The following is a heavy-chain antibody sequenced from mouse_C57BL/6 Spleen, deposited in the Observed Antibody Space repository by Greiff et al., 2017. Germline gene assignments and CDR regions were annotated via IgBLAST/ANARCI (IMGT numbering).Heavy chain of an antibody. CDR3: ARAVVSRAFDY. CDR1: GYAFSSYW. D-gene: IGHD1-1*01. Sequence: QVQLQQSGAELVKPGASVKISCKASGYAFSSYWMNWVKQRPGKGLEWIGQIYPGDGDTNYNGKFKGKATLTADKSSSTAYMQLSSLTSEDSAVYFCARAVVSRAFDYWGQGTTLTVSS. CDR2: IYPGDGDT. J-gene: IGHJ2*01. V-gene: IGHV1-80*01.